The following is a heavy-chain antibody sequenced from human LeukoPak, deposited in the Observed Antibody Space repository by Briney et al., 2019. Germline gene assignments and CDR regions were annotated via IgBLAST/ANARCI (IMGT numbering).Heavy chain of an antibody. Sequence: ADTLSHTCTVSVCSINSRSQYLGWVPPPPGNGLEWNGCIYYSQITYHNPPLKSRVTISVDTSKNLFSVKLSSVTAADTAVYYCAQRGPDVCRSSSSRWDYWGQGTLVTVSS. CDR2: IYYSQIT. CDR1: VCSINSRSQY. J-gene: IGHJ4*02. CDR3: AQRGPDVCRSSSSRWDY. V-gene: IGHV4-39*01. D-gene: IGHD6-6*01.